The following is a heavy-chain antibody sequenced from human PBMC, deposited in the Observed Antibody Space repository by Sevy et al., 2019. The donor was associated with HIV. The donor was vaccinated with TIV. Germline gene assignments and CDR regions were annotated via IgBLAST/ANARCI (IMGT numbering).Heavy chain of an antibody. J-gene: IGHJ5*01. D-gene: IGHD3-3*01. CDR3: AKDGSKIWSRNNWFYS. Sequence: GVSLRLSCAASGFTFSDYALSWVRQAPGMGLEWVSSIRCTGETYYRDSVTGGFTVSGDNSKTTMYLQMIGLRAEDTAVCYCAKDGSKIWSRNNWFYSWGQGTLVTVSS. V-gene: IGHV3-23*01. CDR2: IRCTGET. CDR1: GFTFSDYA.